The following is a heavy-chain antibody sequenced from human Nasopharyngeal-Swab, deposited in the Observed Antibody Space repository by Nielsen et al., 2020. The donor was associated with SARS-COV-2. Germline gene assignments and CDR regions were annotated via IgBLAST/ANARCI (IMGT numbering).Heavy chain of an antibody. CDR3: ARDFGTYYDFWSGYPDAFDI. Sequence: SETLSLTCTVSGCSISSYYWSWIRQPPGKGLEWIGYIYYSGSTNYNPSLKSRVTISVDTSKNQFSLKLSSVTAADTAVYYCARDFGTYYDFWSGYPDAFDIWGQGTMVTVSS. CDR1: GCSISSYY. CDR2: IYYSGST. D-gene: IGHD3-3*01. V-gene: IGHV4-59*01. J-gene: IGHJ3*02.